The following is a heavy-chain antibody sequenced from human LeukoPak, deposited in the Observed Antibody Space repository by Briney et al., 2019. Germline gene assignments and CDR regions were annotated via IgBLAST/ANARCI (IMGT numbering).Heavy chain of an antibody. CDR3: ARGYDSSGYVYYYYYMDV. CDR2: INHSGST. Sequence: PSETLSLTCAVYGGSFSNYYWSCIRQPPGKGLEWIGEINHSGSTNYNPSLKSRVTISVDTSKNQFSLRLNSVTAADTAVYYCARGYDSSGYVYYYYYMDVWGKGTTVTVSS. J-gene: IGHJ6*03. V-gene: IGHV4-34*01. CDR1: GGSFSNYY. D-gene: IGHD3-22*01.